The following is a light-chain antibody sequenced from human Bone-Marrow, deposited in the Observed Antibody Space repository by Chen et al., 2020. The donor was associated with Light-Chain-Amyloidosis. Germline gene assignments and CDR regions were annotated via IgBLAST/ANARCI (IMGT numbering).Light chain of an antibody. Sequence: SYELPQPPSVSVSPGQTARITCSGDDFPTKHAYWYQQKPGQAPVLVIHRDTERPSGISERFSGSSSGTTATLTISGVQAEDEADYHCQSADSSGTYEVIFGGGTKLTVL. J-gene: IGLJ2*01. CDR2: RDT. CDR3: QSADSSGTYEVI. CDR1: DFPTKH. V-gene: IGLV3-25*03.